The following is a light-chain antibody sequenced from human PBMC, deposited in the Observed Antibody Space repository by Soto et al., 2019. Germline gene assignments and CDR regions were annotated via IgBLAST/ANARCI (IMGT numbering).Light chain of an antibody. V-gene: IGKV3-20*01. J-gene: IGKJ1*01. CDR3: HQYGSSTEWT. Sequence: EIVLTQSTGTLSLSPGERATLSCRASQSVTSSKLAWYQQKPGQAPRLLIYVASFRATGIPDRFIGSGSGTDFTLTISRLEPEDFAVYHCHQYGSSTEWTFGQGTKVESK. CDR1: QSVTSSK. CDR2: VAS.